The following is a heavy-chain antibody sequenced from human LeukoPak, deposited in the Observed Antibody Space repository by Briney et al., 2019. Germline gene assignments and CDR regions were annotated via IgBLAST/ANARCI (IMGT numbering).Heavy chain of an antibody. CDR3: ARDIVVPPGGGRYFDN. CDR2: IRYDGSDK. Sequence: GGSLRLSCAASGFIFSGYGMHWVRQAPGKGLEWVTYIRYDGSDKYYADSVKGRFTISRDNSKSTLYLQMNSLRAEDTAVYYCARDIVVPPGGGRYFDNWGQGTLVTVSS. V-gene: IGHV3-30*02. CDR1: GFIFSGYG. J-gene: IGHJ4*02. D-gene: IGHD2-2*01.